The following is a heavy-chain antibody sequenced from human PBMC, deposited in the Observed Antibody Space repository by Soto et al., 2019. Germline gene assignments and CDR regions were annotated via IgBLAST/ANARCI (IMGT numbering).Heavy chain of an antibody. Sequence: GGSLRLSCAASGFTFSSYWMGWVRQAPGKGLEWVANIKQDGSEKYYVDSVKGRFTLSRDNAKNSLHLQMNSLRAEDTAIYFCARVAYSYGWIYDYWGQGTLVTVSS. D-gene: IGHD6-19*01. CDR1: GFTFSSYW. V-gene: IGHV3-7*01. CDR3: ARVAYSYGWIYDY. CDR2: IKQDGSEK. J-gene: IGHJ4*01.